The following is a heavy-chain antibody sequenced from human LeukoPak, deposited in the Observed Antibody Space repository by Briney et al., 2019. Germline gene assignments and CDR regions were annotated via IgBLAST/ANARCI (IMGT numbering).Heavy chain of an antibody. Sequence: ASVTVSCKASGYSFSSYGIAWVRQAPGQGLEWMGWISVYNGNTNYAQKLQGRVTMTTDTSTSTAYMELRSLRSDDTAVYYCARGYSSGYYRYFDYWGQGTLVTVSS. CDR3: ARGYSSGYYRYFDY. J-gene: IGHJ4*02. V-gene: IGHV1-18*01. CDR2: ISVYNGNT. CDR1: GYSFSSYG. D-gene: IGHD3-22*01.